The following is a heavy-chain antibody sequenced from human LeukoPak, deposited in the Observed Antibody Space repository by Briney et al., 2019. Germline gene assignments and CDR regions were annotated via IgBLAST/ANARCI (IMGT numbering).Heavy chain of an antibody. Sequence: GGSLRLSCAASGFTFSSYAMSWVRQAPGKGLEWVSAISGSGGSTYYADSVKGRFTISRDNSKNTLYLQMNSLRAEDTAVYYCAKLMDCSSTSCPLDPWGQGTLVTVSS. CDR2: ISGSGGST. D-gene: IGHD2-2*01. CDR1: GFTFSSYA. V-gene: IGHV3-23*01. CDR3: AKLMDCSSTSCPLDP. J-gene: IGHJ5*02.